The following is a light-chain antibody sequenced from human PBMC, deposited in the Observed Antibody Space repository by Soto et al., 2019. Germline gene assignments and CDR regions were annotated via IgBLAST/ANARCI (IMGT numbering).Light chain of an antibody. V-gene: IGKV3-20*01. CDR1: QSVSSTY. CDR2: GAS. Sequence: EIVLTQSPGTLPLSPGEGATLSCRTSQSVSSTYLAWYQQKPGQAPRLLIYGASSRATGVPDRFSGGGSGTGFTLTISRLEHEDFAVYYCQQYGNSPRTFGQGTNVDIK. J-gene: IGKJ1*01. CDR3: QQYGNSPRT.